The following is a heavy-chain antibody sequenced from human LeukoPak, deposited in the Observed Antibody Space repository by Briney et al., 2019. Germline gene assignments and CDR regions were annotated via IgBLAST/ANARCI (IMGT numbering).Heavy chain of an antibody. D-gene: IGHD3-16*01. CDR1: GFTFSSYW. V-gene: IGHV3-74*01. CDR2: INNDGRSI. J-gene: IGHJ6*01. Sequence: PGGSLRLSCAASGFTFSSYWMHWVRQAPGKGLVWASRINNDGRSISYVESVKGRFAMSRDNARNTLYLQMNSLRAEDTAVYYCARDDAFRGVAMDVWGQGTTVTVSS. CDR3: ARDDAFRGVAMDV.